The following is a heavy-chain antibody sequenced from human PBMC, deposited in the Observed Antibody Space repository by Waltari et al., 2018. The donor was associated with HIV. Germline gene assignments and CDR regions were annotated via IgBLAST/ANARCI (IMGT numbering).Heavy chain of an antibody. CDR2: SSWTSGSI. D-gene: IGHD5-12*01. V-gene: IGHV3-9*01. CDR1: GFTFDDYA. Sequence: EVQLVESGGGLVQPGRSLRLSCAASGFTFDDYAMHWVRQAPGKGLEWVSVSSWTSGSIGYADSVKGRFTISRDNAKNSLYLQMNSLRAEDTALYYCAKDSGYYYFDYWGQGTLVTVSS. CDR3: AKDSGYYYFDY. J-gene: IGHJ4*02.